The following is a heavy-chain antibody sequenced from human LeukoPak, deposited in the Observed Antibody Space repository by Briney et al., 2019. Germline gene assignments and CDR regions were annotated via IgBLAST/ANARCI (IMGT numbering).Heavy chain of an antibody. V-gene: IGHV3-30-3*01. Sequence: GGSLRLSCAASGLTFSSYAMHWVRQAPGKGLEWVAVISYDGSNKYYADSVKGRFTISRDNSKNTLYLQMNSLRTEDTAVYYCARDIVGGAYDIWGQGTMVTVSS. CDR3: ARDIVGGAYDI. D-gene: IGHD2-15*01. J-gene: IGHJ3*02. CDR1: GLTFSSYA. CDR2: ISYDGSNK.